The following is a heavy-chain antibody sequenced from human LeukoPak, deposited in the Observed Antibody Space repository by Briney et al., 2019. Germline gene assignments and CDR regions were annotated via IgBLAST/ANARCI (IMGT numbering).Heavy chain of an antibody. CDR2: INHSGST. CDR1: GGSFSGYY. J-gene: IGHJ6*03. CDR3: ARVNYDSSLTGYYYMDV. V-gene: IGHV4-34*01. Sequence: SXTLSXTCAVYGGSFSGYYWSWIRQPPGKGLEWIGEINHSGSTHYNPSLKSRVTILVDTSKNQFSLKLSSVTAADTAVYYCARVNYDSSLTGYYYMDVWAKGTTVTVSS. D-gene: IGHD3-22*01.